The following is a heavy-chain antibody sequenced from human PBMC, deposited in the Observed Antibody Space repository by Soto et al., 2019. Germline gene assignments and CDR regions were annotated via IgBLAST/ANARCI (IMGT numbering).Heavy chain of an antibody. Sequence: SVKVSCKASGGTFSSYAIICGLQAPGQGLEWMGGIIPIFGTANYAQKFQGRVTITADESTSTSYMELSSLRSEDTAVYYCARAPLDYHFDYWGQGTLVTVSS. CDR2: IIPIFGTA. CDR1: GGTFSSYA. D-gene: IGHD5-12*01. CDR3: ARAPLDYHFDY. V-gene: IGHV1-69*13. J-gene: IGHJ4*02.